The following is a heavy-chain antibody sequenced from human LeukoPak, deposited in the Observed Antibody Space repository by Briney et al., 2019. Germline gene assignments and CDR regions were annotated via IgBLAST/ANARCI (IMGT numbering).Heavy chain of an antibody. Sequence: PGGSLRLSCAASGLTFSSYGMNWVRQAPGRGLEWVSAISTTGGTTYYADSVRGRFTISRDNSRNTLYLQMNSLRAEDTAVYYCARDSTPLYYFDYWGQGTLVTVSS. CDR3: ARDSTPLYYFDY. D-gene: IGHD2-21*02. CDR2: ISTTGGTT. J-gene: IGHJ4*02. CDR1: GLTFSSYG. V-gene: IGHV3-23*01.